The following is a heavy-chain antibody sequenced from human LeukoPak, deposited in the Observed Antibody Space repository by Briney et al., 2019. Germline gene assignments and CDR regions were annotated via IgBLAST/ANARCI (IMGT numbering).Heavy chain of an antibody. V-gene: IGHV4-34*01. CDR2: INHSGST. D-gene: IGHD6-19*01. CDR1: GGSFSGYY. CDR3: ARGSSRYSSGWYAHFDY. Sequence: SETLSLTCAVYGGSFSGYYWSWIRQPPGMGLEWIGEINHSGSTNYNPSLKSRVTISVDTSKNQFSLKLSSVTAADTAVYYCARGSSRYSSGWYAHFDYWGQGTLVTVSS. J-gene: IGHJ4*02.